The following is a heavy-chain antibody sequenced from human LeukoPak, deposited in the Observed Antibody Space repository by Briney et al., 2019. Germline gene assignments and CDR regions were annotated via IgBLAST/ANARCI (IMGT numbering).Heavy chain of an antibody. CDR3: ARDRRSGSYYDWFDP. J-gene: IGHJ5*02. Sequence: ASVKVSCKASGYTCTSYGISWVRQAPGQGLEWMGWISAYNGNTNYAQKLQGRVTMTTDTSTSTAYMELRSLRSDDKAVYYCARDRRSGSYYDWFDPWGQGTLVTVSS. V-gene: IGHV1-18*01. CDR1: GYTCTSYG. CDR2: ISAYNGNT. D-gene: IGHD1-26*01.